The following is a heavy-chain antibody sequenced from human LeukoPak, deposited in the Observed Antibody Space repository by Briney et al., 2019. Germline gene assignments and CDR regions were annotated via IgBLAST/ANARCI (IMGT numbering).Heavy chain of an antibody. CDR1: GYTFTGYY. D-gene: IGHD6-19*01. J-gene: IGHJ4*02. CDR3: ASRSIAVAES. CDR2: INPNSGGT. Sequence: APVKVSCKASGYTFTGYYIHWGRRAPGQGLEWMGWINPNSGGTNYAQKFQGRVTMTRDTSISTAYMELSRLRSDDTAVYYCASRSIAVAESWGQGNMVTVSS. V-gene: IGHV1-2*02.